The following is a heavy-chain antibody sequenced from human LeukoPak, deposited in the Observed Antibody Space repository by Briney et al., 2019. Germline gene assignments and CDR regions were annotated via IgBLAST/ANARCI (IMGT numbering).Heavy chain of an antibody. D-gene: IGHD6-19*01. CDR3: ARVGGYSSGFNFDY. V-gene: IGHV4-31*03. CDR2: IYYSGST. Sequence: SQTLSLTCTVSGGSISSDGYYWSWIRQHPGKGLEWIGYIYYSGSTYYNPSLKSRVTISVDTSKNQLSLKLSSVTAADTAVYYCARVGGYSSGFNFDYWGQGTLVTVSS. CDR1: GGSISSDGYY. J-gene: IGHJ4*02.